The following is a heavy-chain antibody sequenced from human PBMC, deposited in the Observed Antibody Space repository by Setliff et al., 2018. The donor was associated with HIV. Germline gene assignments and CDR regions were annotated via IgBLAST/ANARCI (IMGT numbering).Heavy chain of an antibody. CDR1: GYTFTSYG. D-gene: IGHD3-10*01. Sequence: ASVXVSCKASGYTFTSYGISWVRQAPGQGLEWMGWISAYNGNTNYAQKLQGRFTMTTDTSTSTAYIELRSLRSDDTAVYYCARTKILSAGFRGYLSGPINWFDPWGQGTLVTVSS. J-gene: IGHJ5*02. CDR3: ARTKILSAGFRGYLSGPINWFDP. V-gene: IGHV1-18*01. CDR2: ISAYNGNT.